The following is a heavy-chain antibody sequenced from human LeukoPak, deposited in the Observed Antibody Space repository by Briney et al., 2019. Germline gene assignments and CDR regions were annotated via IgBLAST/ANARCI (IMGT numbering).Heavy chain of an antibody. CDR1: GGTFSSYA. V-gene: IGHV1-69*13. Sequence: ASVKVSCKASGGTFSSYAISWVRQAPGQGLEWMGGIIPIFGTANYAQKFQGGVTITADESTSTAYMELSSLRSEDTAVYYCARQRFRCLDYWGQGTLVTVSS. CDR2: IIPIFGTA. D-gene: IGHD2-15*01. CDR3: ARQRFRCLDY. J-gene: IGHJ4*02.